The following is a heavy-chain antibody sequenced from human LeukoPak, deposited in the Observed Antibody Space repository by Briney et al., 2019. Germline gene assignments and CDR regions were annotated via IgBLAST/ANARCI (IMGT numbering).Heavy chain of an antibody. Sequence: GASVKVSCKASGGTFSSYAISWVRQAPGQGLEWMGGIIPTFGTANYAQKFQGRVTITADESTSTAYMELSSLRSEDTAVYYCARCNYDFWSGYYYYFDYWGQGTLVTVSS. V-gene: IGHV1-69*13. CDR1: GGTFSSYA. CDR2: IIPTFGTA. D-gene: IGHD3-3*01. J-gene: IGHJ4*02. CDR3: ARCNYDFWSGYYYYFDY.